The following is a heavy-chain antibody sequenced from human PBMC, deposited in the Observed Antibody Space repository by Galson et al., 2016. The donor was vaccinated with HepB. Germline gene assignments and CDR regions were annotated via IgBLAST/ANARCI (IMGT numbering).Heavy chain of an antibody. CDR1: GFSFSSFW. CDR2: INEDGSEK. V-gene: IGHV3-7*03. Sequence: SLRLSCAASGFSFSSFWMSWVRQAPGKGLEWVANINEDGSEKYYMDSVKGRFTISRDNAKNLVYLQMNSLRAEDTAVYYGASPRWGYWGQGTLVTVSS. D-gene: IGHD4-23*01. J-gene: IGHJ4*02. CDR3: ASPRWGY.